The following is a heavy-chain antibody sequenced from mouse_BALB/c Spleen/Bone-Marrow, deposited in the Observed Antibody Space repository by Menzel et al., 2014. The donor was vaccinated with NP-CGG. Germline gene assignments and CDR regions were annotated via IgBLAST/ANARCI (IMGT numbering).Heavy chain of an antibody. CDR3: DRNGNYGAWFAY. V-gene: IGHV14-3*02. Sequence: EVQLVESGAELVKPGASVKLSCTASGFNIKDTYMHWVKQRPEQGLEWIGRIDPANGNTKYDPKFQGKATITADTSSNTAYLQLSSLTSEDTAVYYWDRNGNYGAWFAYWGQGTLVTVSA. CDR2: IDPANGNT. D-gene: IGHD2-1*01. CDR1: GFNIKDTY. J-gene: IGHJ3*01.